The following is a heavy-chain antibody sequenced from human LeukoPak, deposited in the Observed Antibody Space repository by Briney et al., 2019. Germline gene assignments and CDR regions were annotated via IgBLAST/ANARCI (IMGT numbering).Heavy chain of an antibody. Sequence: PSETLSLTCSVSGHSITNHRCSWIRQPPGKGLEWIGHIYTSGSASYNPSLKSRVTISIDTSKNQFFLNLTSVTAADTAVYYCASSLRKRFLEPWDNWFDPWGQGALVTVSS. J-gene: IGHJ5*02. CDR2: IYTSGSA. D-gene: IGHD3-3*01. V-gene: IGHV4-4*09. CDR3: ASSLRKRFLEPWDNWFDP. CDR1: GHSITNHR.